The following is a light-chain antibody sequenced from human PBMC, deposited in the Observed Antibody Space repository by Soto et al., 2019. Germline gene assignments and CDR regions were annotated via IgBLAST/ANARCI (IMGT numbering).Light chain of an antibody. CDR3: LSYTTSSTYV. CDR1: SSDVGGYNY. V-gene: IGLV2-14*01. J-gene: IGLJ1*01. CDR2: DVS. Sequence: QSALTQPASVPGSPGQSITISCTGTSSDVGGYNYVSWYQQHPGKAPRLMIYDVSGRPSGVSHRFSGSKSGNTASLTISGLQAEDEADYYCLSYTTSSTYVFGTGTKVTVL.